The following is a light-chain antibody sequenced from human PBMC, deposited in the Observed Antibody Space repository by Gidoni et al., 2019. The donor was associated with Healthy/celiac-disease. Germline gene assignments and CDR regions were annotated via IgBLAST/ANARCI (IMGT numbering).Light chain of an antibody. Sequence: DIQMTQSPSTLSASVGDRVTITCRASQSSSSWLAWYQQKPGKAPKLLIYKASSLESGVPSRFSGSGSGPEFTLTISSLQPDDFATYYCQQYNSYPWTFGQGTKVEIK. CDR1: QSSSSW. J-gene: IGKJ1*01. CDR2: KAS. CDR3: QQYNSYPWT. V-gene: IGKV1-5*03.